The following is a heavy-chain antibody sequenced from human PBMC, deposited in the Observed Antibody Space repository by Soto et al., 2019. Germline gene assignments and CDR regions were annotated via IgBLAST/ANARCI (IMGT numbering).Heavy chain of an antibody. Sequence: SETLSLTCTVSGGSISSYYWSWIRQPPGKGLEWIGYIYYSGSTKYNPSLESRVTISVDTSKNQFSLKLNSVTAADTAVYYCARDQAIAAAGGGHYYYGMDVWGQGTTVTVSS. J-gene: IGHJ6*02. D-gene: IGHD6-13*01. V-gene: IGHV4-59*01. CDR1: GGSISSYY. CDR2: IYYSGST. CDR3: ARDQAIAAAGGGHYYYGMDV.